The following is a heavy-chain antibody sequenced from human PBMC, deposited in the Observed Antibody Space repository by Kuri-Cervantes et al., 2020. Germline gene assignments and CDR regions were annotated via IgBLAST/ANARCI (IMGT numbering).Heavy chain of an antibody. Sequence: GGSLRLSCAASGFTFSSYGMHWVRQAPGKGLEWVAVISYDGSNTYYADSVKGRFTISRDNSKNTLYLQMNSLRAEDTAFYYCAKGLDTYYYSYYDYWGQGTLVTVSS. CDR3: AKGLDTYYYSYYDY. CDR2: ISYDGSNT. CDR1: GFTFSSYG. V-gene: IGHV3-30*18. J-gene: IGHJ4*02. D-gene: IGHD3-16*01.